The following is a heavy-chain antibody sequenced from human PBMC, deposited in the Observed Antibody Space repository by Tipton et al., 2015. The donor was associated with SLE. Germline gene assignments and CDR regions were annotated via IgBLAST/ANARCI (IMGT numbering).Heavy chain of an antibody. V-gene: IGHV4-39*01. D-gene: IGHD3-16*01. J-gene: IGHJ6*03. Sequence: TLSLTCIVSGGSISSGDYYWGWIRQPPGKGLEWIGGIHHRGSTYYNPSLKSRVTISVDTSKNQFSLRLTSVTAADTAVYYCERGVSGYFHYCYMDVWGRGTTVTISS. CDR3: ERGVSGYFHYCYMDV. CDR1: GGSISSGDYY. CDR2: IHHRGST.